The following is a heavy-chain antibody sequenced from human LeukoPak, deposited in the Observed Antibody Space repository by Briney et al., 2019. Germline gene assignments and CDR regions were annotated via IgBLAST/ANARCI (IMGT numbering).Heavy chain of an antibody. V-gene: IGHV4-4*07. CDR2: IYTSGNT. CDR3: ARESGSYRYFDY. CDR1: GDSISSYY. D-gene: IGHD1-26*01. Sequence: SETLSLTYAVSGDSISSYYWSWVRQPAGKGLEWIGRIYTSGNTNYNPSLKSRVTMSVDTSKNQFSLKLSSVTAADTAVYYCARESGSYRYFDYWGQGTLVTVSS. J-gene: IGHJ4*02.